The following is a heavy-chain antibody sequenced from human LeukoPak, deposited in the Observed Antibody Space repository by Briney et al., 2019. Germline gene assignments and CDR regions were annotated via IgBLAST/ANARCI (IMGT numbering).Heavy chain of an antibody. CDR2: IYPGDSDT. Sequence: GESLKISCKGSGYTFITYWIGWVRQMPGKGLEWMGIIYPGDSDTRYSPSFRGQVTISADKSINTAYLQWSSLKASDTAMYYCARPTSLAFDYWGQGTQVTVSS. J-gene: IGHJ4*02. D-gene: IGHD1-1*01. CDR3: ARPTSLAFDY. V-gene: IGHV5-51*01. CDR1: GYTFITYW.